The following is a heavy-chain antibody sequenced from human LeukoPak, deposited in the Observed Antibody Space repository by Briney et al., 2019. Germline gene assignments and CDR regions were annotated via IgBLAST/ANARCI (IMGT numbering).Heavy chain of an antibody. V-gene: IGHV1-18*01. J-gene: IGHJ6*02. Sequence: ASVKVSCMASGGTFSSYAISWVRQAPGQGLEWMGWISAYNGNTNYAQKLQGRVTMTTDTSTSTAYMELRSLRSDDTAVYYCAREYFDYGMDVWGQGTTVTVSS. CDR2: ISAYNGNT. D-gene: IGHD3-9*01. CDR3: AREYFDYGMDV. CDR1: GGTFSSYA.